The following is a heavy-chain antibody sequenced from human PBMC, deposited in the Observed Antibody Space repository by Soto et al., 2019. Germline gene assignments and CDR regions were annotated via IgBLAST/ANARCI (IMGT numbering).Heavy chain of an antibody. CDR1: GYTLTELS. V-gene: IGHV1-24*01. CDR3: ATDPFSRPGKDY. Sequence: QVQLVQSGAEVKKPGASVKVSCKVSGYTLTELSMHWVRQSPGKGLEWMGGFDPEDGETIYAQKFQGRVTMTEDTSTDTAYMELSSLRYEDTAVYYCATDPFSRPGKDYWGQGTLVTVSS. D-gene: IGHD1-26*01. CDR2: FDPEDGET. J-gene: IGHJ4*02.